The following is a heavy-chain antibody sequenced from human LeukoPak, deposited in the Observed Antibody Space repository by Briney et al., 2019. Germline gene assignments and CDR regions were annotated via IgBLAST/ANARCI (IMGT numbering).Heavy chain of an antibody. CDR1: GFTFSSYG. CDR3: AKDPVGASYYYYYMDV. CDR2: ISYDGSNK. J-gene: IGHJ6*03. Sequence: GSLRLSCAASGFTFSSYGMHWVRQAPGKGLEWVAVISYDGSNKYYADSVKGRFTISRDNSKNTLYLQMNSLRAEDTAVYYCAKDPVGASYYYYYMDVWGKGTTVTVSS. D-gene: IGHD1-26*01. V-gene: IGHV3-30*18.